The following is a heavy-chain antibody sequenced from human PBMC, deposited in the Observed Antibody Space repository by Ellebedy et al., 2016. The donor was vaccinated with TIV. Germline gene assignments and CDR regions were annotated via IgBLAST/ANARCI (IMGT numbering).Heavy chain of an antibody. CDR3: ARRRRDTMVRGVRRETPNYGMDV. Sequence: GSLRLXCTVSGGSISSSSYYWGWIRQPPGKGLEWIGSIYYSGSTYYNPSLKSRVTISVDTSKNQFSLKLSSVTAADTAVYYCARRRRDTMVRGVRRETPNYGMDVWGQGTTVTVSS. D-gene: IGHD3-10*01. V-gene: IGHV4-39*01. CDR1: GGSISSSSYY. CDR2: IYYSGST. J-gene: IGHJ6*02.